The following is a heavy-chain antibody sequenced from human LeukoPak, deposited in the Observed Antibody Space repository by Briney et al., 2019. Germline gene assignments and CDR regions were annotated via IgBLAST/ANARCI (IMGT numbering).Heavy chain of an antibody. D-gene: IGHD3-10*01. Sequence: AGGSLRLSCAASRFTFSSYVMGWVRQAPGKGLECVSAISGSGRSTYYADSVKGRFTISREDSKNTLYLQMNTLRAEDTAIYYCARVSGNIQIWPQPFGDGMDVWGQGTTVTVSS. CDR1: RFTFSSYV. CDR2: ISGSGRST. CDR3: ARVSGNIQIWPQPFGDGMDV. V-gene: IGHV3-23*01. J-gene: IGHJ6*02.